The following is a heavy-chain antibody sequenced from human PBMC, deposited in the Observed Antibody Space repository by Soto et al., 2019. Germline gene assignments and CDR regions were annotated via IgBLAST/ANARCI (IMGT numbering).Heavy chain of an antibody. CDR1: GGTFSSYA. Sequence: SVKVSCKASGGTFSSYAISWVRQAPGQGLEWMGGIIPIFGTANYAQKFQGRVTITADKSTSTAYMELNSLRAEDTAVYYCANAGQLEYYFDYWGQGTLVTVSS. V-gene: IGHV1-69*06. CDR2: IIPIFGTA. CDR3: ANAGQLEYYFDY. D-gene: IGHD5-18*01. J-gene: IGHJ4*02.